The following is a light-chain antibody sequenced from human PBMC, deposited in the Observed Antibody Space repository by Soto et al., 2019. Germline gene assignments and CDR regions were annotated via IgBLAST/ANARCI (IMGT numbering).Light chain of an antibody. CDR3: QQRSNWQVT. V-gene: IGKV3-11*01. J-gene: IGKJ5*01. CDR2: DAS. CDR1: QSVSSY. Sequence: EIMLKQSPVTLSLSPGERATLSCRASQSVSSYLAWYQQKPGQAPRLLIYDASNRATGIPARFSGSGSGTDFTLTISSLEPEDFAVYYCQQRSNWQVTFGQGTRLEIK.